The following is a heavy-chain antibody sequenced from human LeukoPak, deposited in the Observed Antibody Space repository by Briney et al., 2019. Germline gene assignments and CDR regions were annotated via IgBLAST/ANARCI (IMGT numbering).Heavy chain of an antibody. CDR1: GGSFSGYY. Sequence: PSETLSLTCAVYGGSFSGYYWSWIRQPPGKGLEWIGEINHSGSTNYNPSLKSRVTISVDTSKNQFSLNLSSVTAADTAVYYCARGPLIVVVPAVNYYYYMDVWGKETTVTVSS. CDR2: INHSGST. J-gene: IGHJ6*03. CDR3: ARGPLIVVVPAVNYYYYMDV. V-gene: IGHV4-34*01. D-gene: IGHD2-2*01.